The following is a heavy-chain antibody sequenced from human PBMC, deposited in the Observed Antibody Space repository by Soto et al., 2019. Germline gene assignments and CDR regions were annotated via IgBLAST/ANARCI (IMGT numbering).Heavy chain of an antibody. D-gene: IGHD3-22*01. J-gene: IGHJ4*02. CDR2: INPSGGST. Sequence: QVQLVQSGAEVKKPGASVKVSCKASGYTFTSYYMHWVRQAPGQGLEWMGIINPSGGSTSYAQKFQGRVTMTRDTSTSTVYMELSSLRSEDTAVYYCARVQTYYYDSSGYPFDYWGQGTLVTVSS. CDR3: ARVQTYYYDSSGYPFDY. V-gene: IGHV1-46*01. CDR1: GYTFTSYY.